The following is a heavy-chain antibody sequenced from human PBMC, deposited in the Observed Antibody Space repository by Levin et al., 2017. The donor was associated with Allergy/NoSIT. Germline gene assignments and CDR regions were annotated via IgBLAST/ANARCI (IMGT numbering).Heavy chain of an antibody. CDR1: GFTFDDYA. V-gene: IGHV3-9*01. J-gene: IGHJ4*02. Sequence: GGSLRLSCAASGFTFDDYAMHWVRQAPGKGLEWVSGISWNSGSIGYADSVKGRFTISRDNAKNSLYLQMNSLRAEDTALYYCAKSGDYYYDSSGLDYWGQGTLVTVSS. CDR2: ISWNSGSI. CDR3: AKSGDYYYDSSGLDY. D-gene: IGHD3-22*01.